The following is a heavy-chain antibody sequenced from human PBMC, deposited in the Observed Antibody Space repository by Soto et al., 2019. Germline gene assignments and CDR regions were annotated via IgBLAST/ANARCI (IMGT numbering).Heavy chain of an antibody. Sequence: PGGSLRLSCAASGFTFSSYAMSWVRQAPGKGLEWVSAISGSGGSTYYADSVKGRFTISRDNSKNTLYLQMNSLRAEDTAVYYCAKASIRSTYYYYYYMDVWGKGTTVTVSS. V-gene: IGHV3-23*01. CDR3: AKASIRSTYYYYYYMDV. J-gene: IGHJ6*03. CDR2: ISGSGGST. D-gene: IGHD2-2*02. CDR1: GFTFSSYA.